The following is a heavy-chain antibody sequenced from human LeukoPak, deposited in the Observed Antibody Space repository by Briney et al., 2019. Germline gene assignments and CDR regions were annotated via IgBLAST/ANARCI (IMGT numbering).Heavy chain of an antibody. J-gene: IGHJ4*02. D-gene: IGHD3-22*01. CDR1: GFTFSSYS. Sequence: SGGSLRLSCAASGFTFSSYSMNWVRQAPGKELEWVSYISRTSHTIYYADSVKGRFTISRDNAKNSLYLQMNSLRDEDTAVYYCARSTYYYDSSGYLYPSFFDYWGQGNLVTVSS. V-gene: IGHV3-48*02. CDR3: ARSTYYYDSSGYLYPSFFDY. CDR2: ISRTSHTI.